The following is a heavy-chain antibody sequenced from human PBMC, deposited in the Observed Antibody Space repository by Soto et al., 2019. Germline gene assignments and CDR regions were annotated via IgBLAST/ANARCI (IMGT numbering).Heavy chain of an antibody. CDR1: GFTFSSSA. D-gene: IGHD1-1*01. J-gene: IGHJ5*02. V-gene: IGHV3-23*01. CDR3: AKSLNINWKNWLDP. Sequence: EVQILESGGGLVQPGGSLRLSCAASGFTFSSSAMNWVRQAPGKGLEWVSVISGSDGRTYYADSVKGRFTISRDNSKNTLYLDMNSLRAEDTAVYYCAKSLNINWKNWLDPWGQGTLVTVSS. CDR2: ISGSDGRT.